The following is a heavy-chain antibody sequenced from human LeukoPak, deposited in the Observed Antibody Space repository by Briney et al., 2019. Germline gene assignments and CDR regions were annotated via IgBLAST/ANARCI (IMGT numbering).Heavy chain of an antibody. CDR3: TRQIYGDHFDF. CDR2: MSPKTGDT. V-gene: IGHV1-2*02. J-gene: IGHJ4*02. Sequence: ASVKVSCKASEDTFNAYYIHWVRQAPGQGLEWMGWMSPKTGDTNYAQNFQGRVTMTRDTSMTTAYMGLRSLTAGDTAVYYCTRQIYGDHFDFWGQGTLVTVSP. CDR1: EDTFNAYY. D-gene: IGHD4-17*01.